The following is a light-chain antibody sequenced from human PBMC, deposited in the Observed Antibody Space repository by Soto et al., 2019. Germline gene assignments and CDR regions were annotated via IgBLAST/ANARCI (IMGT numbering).Light chain of an antibody. CDR3: QQYGSSPRT. Sequence: DIVLTQSPGTLYLSPGERATLSCRASQSVSSSFLAWYQQKVGQAPRLLIYGASSRATGIPDRFSGSGSGTDFTLTISRLEPEDFAVYYCQQYGSSPRTFGQGTRLEI. V-gene: IGKV3-20*01. J-gene: IGKJ5*01. CDR1: QSVSSSF. CDR2: GAS.